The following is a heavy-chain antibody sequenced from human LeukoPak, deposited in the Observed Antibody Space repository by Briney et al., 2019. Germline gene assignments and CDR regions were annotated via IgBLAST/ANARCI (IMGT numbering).Heavy chain of an antibody. CDR3: ARANDYGDYVWEFDY. CDR2: INPNSGGT. V-gene: IGHV1-2*02. Sequence: ASVKVSCKASGYTFTSYYMHWVRQAPGQGLEWMGWINPNSGGTNYAQKFQGRVTMTRDTSISTAYMELSRLRSDDTAVYYCARANDYGDYVWEFDYWGQGTLVTVSS. J-gene: IGHJ4*02. CDR1: GYTFTSYY. D-gene: IGHD4-17*01.